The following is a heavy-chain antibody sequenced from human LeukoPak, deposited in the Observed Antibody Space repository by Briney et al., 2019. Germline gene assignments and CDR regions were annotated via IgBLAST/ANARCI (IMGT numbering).Heavy chain of an antibody. D-gene: IGHD6-6*01. CDR3: VRVSSSRGKLDAFDI. Sequence: ASVRVSRKASGYTLTSYGISWVRQAPGQELVCLGWTNTYNGNTNYAQNFQGRVTMTIDTSTNIAYMELRSLRSDDTAVYYCVRVSSSRGKLDAFDIWGQGTMVTVSS. J-gene: IGHJ3*02. CDR1: GYTLTSYG. V-gene: IGHV1-18*01. CDR2: TNTYNGNT.